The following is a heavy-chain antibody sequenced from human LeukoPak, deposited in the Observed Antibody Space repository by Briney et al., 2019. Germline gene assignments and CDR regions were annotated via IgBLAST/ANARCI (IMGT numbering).Heavy chain of an antibody. Sequence: SETLSLTCTVSGGSISSSSYYWGWIRQPPGKGLEWIGSIYYSGSTYYNPSLKSRVTISVDTSKNQFSLKLSSVTAADTAVYYCARDRGDYVWGSYRQDRYYFDYWGQGTLVTVSS. CDR2: IYYSGST. V-gene: IGHV4-39*07. CDR1: GGSISSSSYY. CDR3: ARDRGDYVWGSYRQDRYYFDY. J-gene: IGHJ4*02. D-gene: IGHD3-16*02.